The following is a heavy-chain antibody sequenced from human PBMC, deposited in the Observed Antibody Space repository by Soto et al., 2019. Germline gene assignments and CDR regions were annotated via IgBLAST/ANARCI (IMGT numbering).Heavy chain of an antibody. D-gene: IGHD2-15*01. CDR1: GGTFSSYT. CDR3: ARDFGLVVAATALGY. CDR2: IIPILGIA. Sequence: QVQLVQSGAEVKKPGSSVKVSCKASGGTFSSYTISWVRQAPGQGLEWIGRIIPILGIANYAQKFQGRVTITADKSTSTAYMELSSLRSDDTAVYYCARDFGLVVAATALGYWGQGTLVTVSS. J-gene: IGHJ4*02. V-gene: IGHV1-69*08.